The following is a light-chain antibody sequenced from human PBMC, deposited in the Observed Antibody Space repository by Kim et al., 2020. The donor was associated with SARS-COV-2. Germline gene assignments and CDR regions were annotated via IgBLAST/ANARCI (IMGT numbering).Light chain of an antibody. CDR1: QSVINDY. CDR2: GAS. V-gene: IGKV3-20*01. CDR3: QQYGNSPPSIT. Sequence: EIVLTQSPGTLSLSPGQRATLSCRASQSVINDYLVWYQQKAGQAPRLLIYGASSRATGIPDRFSGSGSGTDFTLTISRLEPEDCAVYYCQQYGNSPPSITFGQGTRLEIK. J-gene: IGKJ5*01.